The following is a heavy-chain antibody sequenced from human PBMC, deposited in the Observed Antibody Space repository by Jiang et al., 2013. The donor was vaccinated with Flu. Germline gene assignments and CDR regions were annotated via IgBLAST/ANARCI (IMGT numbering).Heavy chain of an antibody. CDR1: GGSISSSNW. CDR2: IYHSGST. Sequence: GSGLVKPSGTLSLTCAVSGGSISSSNWWSWVRQPPGKGLEWIGEIYHSGSTNYNPSLKSRVTISVDKSKNQFSLKLSSVTAADTAVYYCARDPGPDSYGYYYFDYWGQGTLVTVSS. V-gene: IGHV4-4*02. J-gene: IGHJ4*02. CDR3: ARDPGPDSYGYYYFDY. D-gene: IGHD5-18*01.